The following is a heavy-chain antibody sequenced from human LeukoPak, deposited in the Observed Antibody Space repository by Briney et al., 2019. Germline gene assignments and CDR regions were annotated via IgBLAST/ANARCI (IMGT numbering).Heavy chain of an antibody. CDR3: ARDSLRSGYYLDY. D-gene: IGHD3-3*01. CDR1: GYTFTTYY. CDR2: INPSGGST. J-gene: IGHJ4*02. Sequence: ASVKVSCKASGYTFTTYYMHWVRQAPGQGLEWMGIINPSGGSTTYAQKFQGRVTMTGDTSTNTVYMELSSLRSQDTAAYFCARDSLRSGYYLDYWGQGTLVTVSS. V-gene: IGHV1-46*01.